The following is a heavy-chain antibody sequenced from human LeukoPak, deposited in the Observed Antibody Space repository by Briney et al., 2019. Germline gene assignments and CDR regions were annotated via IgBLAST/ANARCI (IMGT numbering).Heavy chain of an antibody. J-gene: IGHJ3*02. CDR2: INPNSGGT. CDR1: GYTFTGYY. D-gene: IGHD5-18*01. CDR3: ARDPPKYVDTAMSDAFDI. V-gene: IGHV1-2*02. Sequence: ASVKVSCKASGYTFTGYYIHWVRQAPGQGLEWMGWINPNSGGTNYAQKFQGRVTMTRDTSISTAYMELSRLRSDDTAVYYCARDPPKYVDTAMSDAFDIWGQGTMVTVSS.